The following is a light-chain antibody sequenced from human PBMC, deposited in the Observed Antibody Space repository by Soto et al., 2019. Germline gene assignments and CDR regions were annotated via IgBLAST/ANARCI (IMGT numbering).Light chain of an antibody. Sequence: DMQMTQSPSSLSASVGDRVTITCRATQGISDYLAWYQQKVGKVAKLLIYAASTLQSGVPSRFSGSGSGTDCTLTISSLQPEDVGTYYCQKYNSAPFTFGPGTKVDIK. CDR2: AAS. V-gene: IGKV1-27*01. J-gene: IGKJ3*01. CDR1: QGISDY. CDR3: QKYNSAPFT.